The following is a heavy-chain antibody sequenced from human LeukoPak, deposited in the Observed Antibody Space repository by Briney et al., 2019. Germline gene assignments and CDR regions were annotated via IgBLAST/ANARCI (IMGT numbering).Heavy chain of an antibody. CDR3: TRGNSGYDPYYGDYEGYFDY. CDR1: GFTFSSYA. Sequence: QPGGSLRLSCAASGFTFSSYAMSWVRQAPGKGLEWVGFIRSKAYGGTTEYAASVKGRFTISRDDSKSIAYLQMNSLKTEDTAVYYCTRGNSGYDPYYGDYEGYFDYWGQGTLVTVSS. D-gene: IGHD5-12*01. V-gene: IGHV3-49*04. CDR2: IRSKAYGGTT. J-gene: IGHJ4*02.